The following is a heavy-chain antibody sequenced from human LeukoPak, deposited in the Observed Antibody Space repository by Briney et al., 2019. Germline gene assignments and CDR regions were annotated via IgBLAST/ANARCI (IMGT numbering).Heavy chain of an antibody. CDR3: ARDHKRYSIYDY. Sequence: GASVKVSCRASGYTFTGYYMHWVRQAPGQGLEWMGWINPNSGGTNYAQKFQGRVTMTRDTSISTAYMELSRLRSDDTAVYYCARDHKRYSIYDYWGQGTLVTVPS. CDR1: GYTFTGYY. CDR2: INPNSGGT. D-gene: IGHD6-13*01. J-gene: IGHJ4*02. V-gene: IGHV1-2*02.